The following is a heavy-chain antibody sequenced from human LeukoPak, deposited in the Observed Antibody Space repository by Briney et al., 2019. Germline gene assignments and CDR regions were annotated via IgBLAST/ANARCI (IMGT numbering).Heavy chain of an antibody. Sequence: ASVKVSCKASGYTFTDYYMHWVRQAPGQGLEWMGWINPNSGGTNYAQKFQGRVTMTRDTSISTAYMELSRLRSDDTAVYYCARDCSGGSCYFDYWGQGTLVTVSS. CDR2: INPNSGGT. CDR1: GYTFTDYY. J-gene: IGHJ4*02. V-gene: IGHV1-2*02. CDR3: ARDCSGGSCYFDY. D-gene: IGHD2-15*01.